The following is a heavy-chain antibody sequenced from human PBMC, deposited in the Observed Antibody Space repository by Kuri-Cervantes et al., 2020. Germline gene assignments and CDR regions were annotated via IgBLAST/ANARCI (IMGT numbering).Heavy chain of an antibody. CDR3: ARVGSPNWFDP. Sequence: ESLKISCTVSGGSISSYYWSWIRQPPGKGLEWIGYIYYSGSTNYNPSLKSRVTISVDTSKNQFSLKLSSVTAADTAVYYCARVGSPNWFDPWGQGTLVTVSS. CDR2: IYYSGST. CDR1: GGSISSYY. J-gene: IGHJ5*02. V-gene: IGHV4-59*01. D-gene: IGHD6-6*01.